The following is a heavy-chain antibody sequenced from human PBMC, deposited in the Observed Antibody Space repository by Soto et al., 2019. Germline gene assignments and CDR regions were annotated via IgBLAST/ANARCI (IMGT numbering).Heavy chain of an antibody. CDR2: ISAYNGNT. CDR1: GYTFTSYG. D-gene: IGHD1-26*01. V-gene: IGHV1-18*01. Sequence: ASVKVSCKASGYTFTSYGISWVRQAPGQGLEWMGWISAYNGNTKYAQKLQGRVTMTTDTSTSKAYMELRSLRSDDPAVYYCARDAAVGLFDYWGQGTLVTVSS. CDR3: ARDAAVGLFDY. J-gene: IGHJ4*02.